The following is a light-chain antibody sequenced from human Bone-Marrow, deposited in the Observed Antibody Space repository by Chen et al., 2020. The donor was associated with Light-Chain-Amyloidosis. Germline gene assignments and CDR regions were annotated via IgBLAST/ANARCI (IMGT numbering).Light chain of an antibody. CDR3: SSYTITNTLV. CDR2: EVT. CDR1: SSDVGGDNH. Sequence: SALTQPASVSGSPGQSITISCTGTSSDVGGDNHVSWYQQHPDKAPKLMIYEVTNRPSRVPDRFSGSKSDNTASLTISGLQTEDEADYFCSSYTITNTLVFGSGTRVTVL. V-gene: IGLV2-14*01. J-gene: IGLJ1*01.